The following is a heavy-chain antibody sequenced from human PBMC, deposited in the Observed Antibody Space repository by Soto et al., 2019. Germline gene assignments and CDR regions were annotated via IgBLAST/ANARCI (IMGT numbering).Heavy chain of an antibody. Sequence: ASVKVSCKASGGTFSSYAISWVRQAPGQGLEWMGGIIPIFGTANYAQKFQGRVTITADESTSTAYMELGSLGSEDTAVYYCARCSSESGPLYYFDYWGQGTLVTVSS. J-gene: IGHJ4*02. CDR2: IIPIFGTA. V-gene: IGHV1-69*13. CDR3: ARCSSESGPLYYFDY. D-gene: IGHD6-6*01. CDR1: GGTFSSYA.